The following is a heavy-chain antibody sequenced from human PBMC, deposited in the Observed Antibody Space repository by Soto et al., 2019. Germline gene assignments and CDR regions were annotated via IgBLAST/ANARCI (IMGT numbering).Heavy chain of an antibody. Sequence: HPGGSLRLSCAASGFTLSAYWMTWVRHAPGRGLEWVANIKNDESEKNYADSVRGRFTISRDNNKNSLYLQMNSLRVDDTAVYYCARDETPYIQPFYYDSHDLWGQGALVTVSS. V-gene: IGHV3-7*04. CDR3: ARDETPYIQPFYYDSHDL. J-gene: IGHJ4*02. CDR2: IKNDESEK. CDR1: GFTLSAYW. D-gene: IGHD3-16*01.